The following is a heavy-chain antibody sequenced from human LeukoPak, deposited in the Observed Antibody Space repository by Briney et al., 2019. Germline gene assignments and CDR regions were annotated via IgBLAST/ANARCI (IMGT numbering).Heavy chain of an antibody. CDR1: GYTFTXYH. Sequence: VKVSCKAXGYTFTXYHIHWVRQAPGQGLEWMGRINPNIGDTKYVQKFQGRVTMTRDTSISTAYMELSRLRSDDAAVYYCARGNKGVANDYWGQGTLVTVSS. V-gene: IGHV1-2*02. J-gene: IGHJ4*02. CDR2: INPNIGDT. CDR3: ARGNKGVANDY.